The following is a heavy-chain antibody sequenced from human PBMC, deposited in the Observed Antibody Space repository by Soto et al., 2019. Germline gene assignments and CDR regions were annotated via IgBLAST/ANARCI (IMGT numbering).Heavy chain of an antibody. J-gene: IGHJ6*02. CDR2: ISAYNGNT. CDR1: GYTFTSYG. CDR3: ARLPKSYFYYYGMDV. V-gene: IGHV1-18*01. Sequence: ASVKVSCKASGYTFTSYGISWVRQAPGQGLEWMGWISAYNGNTNYAQKLQGRVTMTTDTSTSTAYMELRSLRSDDTAVYYCARLPKSYFYYYGMDVWGQGTTVTVSS.